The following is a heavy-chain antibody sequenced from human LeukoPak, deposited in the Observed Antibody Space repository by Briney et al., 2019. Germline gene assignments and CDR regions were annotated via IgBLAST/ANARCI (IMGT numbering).Heavy chain of an antibody. J-gene: IGHJ2*01. CDR2: INHSGST. CDR3: AREGTVTTPPRYFDL. CDR1: GGSFSGYY. D-gene: IGHD4-17*01. V-gene: IGHV4-34*01. Sequence: SETLSLTCAVYGGSFSGYYWSWIRQPPGKGLEWIGEINHSGSTNYNPSLKSRVTISGDTSKNQFSLKLSSVTAADTAVYYCAREGTVTTPPRYFDLWGCGTLVTVSS.